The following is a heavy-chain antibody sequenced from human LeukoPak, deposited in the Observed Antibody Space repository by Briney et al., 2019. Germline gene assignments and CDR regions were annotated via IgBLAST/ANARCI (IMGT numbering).Heavy chain of an antibody. CDR3: TTDLGTYYHGSQRLIPIDY. V-gene: IGHV3-15*01. J-gene: IGHJ4*02. CDR2: IKSKTDGETT. Sequence: GGSLRLSCVDSGFTFTNAWMSWVRQAPGKGLEWIGRIKSKTDGETTNCAEPVRGRFTISRDDSKSAVYLQMNSLKIEDTAVYYCTTDLGTYYHGSQRLIPIDYWGQGTLVTVSS. D-gene: IGHD3-10*01. CDR1: GFTFTNAW.